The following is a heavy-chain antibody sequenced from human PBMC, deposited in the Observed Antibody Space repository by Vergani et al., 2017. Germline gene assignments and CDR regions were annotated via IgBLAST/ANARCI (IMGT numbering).Heavy chain of an antibody. D-gene: IGHD3-3*01. CDR2: ISSSSSYI. Sequence: EVQLLESGGGLVQPGGSLRLSCAASGFTFSSYAMSWVRQAPGKGLEWVSSISSSSSYIYYADSVKGRFTISRDNAKNSLYLQMNSLRAEDTAVYYCARDGDDFWSGAWFDPWGQGTLVTVSS. CDR1: GFTFSSYA. J-gene: IGHJ5*02. V-gene: IGHV3-21*01. CDR3: ARDGDDFWSGAWFDP.